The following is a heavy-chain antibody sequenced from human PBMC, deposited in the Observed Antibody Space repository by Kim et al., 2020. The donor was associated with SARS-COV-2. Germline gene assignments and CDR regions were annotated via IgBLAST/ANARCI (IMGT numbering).Heavy chain of an antibody. D-gene: IGHD2-15*01. CDR1: GFTFSDYW. J-gene: IGHJ4*02. CDR2: IHSDGRT. CDR3: SREWWSFDS. Sequence: GGSLRLSCAASGFTFSDYWMHWVRQAPGKGLAWVSHIHSDGRTNYAASVKGRFTISRDDAKNTLYLQMNSRRTEDAAAYYCSREWWSFDSWGQGTLVTGS. V-gene: IGHV3-74*01.